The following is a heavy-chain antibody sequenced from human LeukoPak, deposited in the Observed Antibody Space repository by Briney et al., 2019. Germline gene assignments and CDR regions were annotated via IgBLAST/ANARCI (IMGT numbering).Heavy chain of an antibody. D-gene: IGHD4-11*01. CDR3: ARGPVRDYSNY. CDR1: GVSISSGGYY. J-gene: IGHJ4*02. Sequence: NPSETLSLTYTVSGVSISSGGYYWSWIRQHPGKGLEWIGYIYYSGSTYYNPSLKSRLTISLDTSNNQFSLKLSSVTAADTAVYYCARGPVRDYSNYWGQGTLVTVSS. CDR2: IYYSGST. V-gene: IGHV4-31*03.